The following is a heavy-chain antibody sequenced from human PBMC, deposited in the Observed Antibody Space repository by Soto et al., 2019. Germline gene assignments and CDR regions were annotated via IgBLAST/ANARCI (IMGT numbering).Heavy chain of an antibody. CDR1: GFTFSNYA. D-gene: IGHD3-3*02. Sequence: GGSLRLSCEASGFTFSNYAMAWVRQTPGEGPEWVSTIGGGDDLFYAESVQGRFIISRDDSMSTMYLQMDNLRVEDTAIYFCAKDSISYNGIYDAFDVWGQGTVVTVSS. CDR3: AKDSISYNGIYDAFDV. V-gene: IGHV3-23*01. J-gene: IGHJ3*01. CDR2: IGGGDDL.